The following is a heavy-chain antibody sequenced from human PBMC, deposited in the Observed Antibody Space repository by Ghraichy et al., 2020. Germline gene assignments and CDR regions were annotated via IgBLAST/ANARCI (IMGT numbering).Heavy chain of an antibody. CDR1: GGSFSGYY. V-gene: IGHV4-34*01. CDR3: ARGRTGSYSSGWYVY. D-gene: IGHD6-19*01. J-gene: IGHJ4*02. Sequence: SETLSLTCAVYGGSFSGYYWSWIRQPPGKGLEWIGEINHSGSTNYNPSLKSRVTISVDTSKNQFSLKLSSVTAADTAVYYCARGRTGSYSSGWYVYWGQGTLVTVSS. CDR2: INHSGST.